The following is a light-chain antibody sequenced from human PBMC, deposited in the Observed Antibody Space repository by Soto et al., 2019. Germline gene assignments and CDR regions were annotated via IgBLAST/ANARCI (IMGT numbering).Light chain of an antibody. J-gene: IGKJ1*01. CDR2: AAS. V-gene: IGKV1-39*01. CDR3: QQSYITTWT. Sequence: IQVTQSPSSLSESAGDRVTITCRASQGISTYLNWYQQKPGKAPKLLIYAASSLQSGVPSRFSGSGSETDFTLTISSLQPEDFATYSCQQSYITTWTSCQRANVDI. CDR1: QGISTY.